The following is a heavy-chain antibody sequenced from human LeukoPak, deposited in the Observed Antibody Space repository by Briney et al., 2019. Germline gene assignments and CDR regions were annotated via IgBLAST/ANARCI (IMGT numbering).Heavy chain of an antibody. J-gene: IGHJ4*02. Sequence: PSETLSLTCAVYGGSFSGYYWSWIRQPPGKGLEWIGEINHSGSTNYNPSLKSRVTISVDTSKNQFSLKLSSVTAADTAVYFCTGYSSGWSSGGGYWGQGTLVTVSS. D-gene: IGHD6-19*01. CDR3: TGYSSGWSSGGGY. V-gene: IGHV4-34*01. CDR1: GGSFSGYY. CDR2: INHSGST.